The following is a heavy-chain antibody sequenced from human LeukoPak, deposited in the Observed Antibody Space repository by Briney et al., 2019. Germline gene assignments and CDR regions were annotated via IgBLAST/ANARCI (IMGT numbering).Heavy chain of an antibody. Sequence: GGSLRLSCAASGFTFRDYAMIWVRQAPGKGLEWVSTISGSGDSTYYADSVKGRFTISRDSSKNTVSLHLNSLRAEDTALYYCAKSHYRSGGAGLDYWGQGTLVTVSS. D-gene: IGHD6-25*01. CDR2: ISGSGDST. V-gene: IGHV3-23*01. CDR3: AKSHYRSGGAGLDY. J-gene: IGHJ4*02. CDR1: GFTFRDYA.